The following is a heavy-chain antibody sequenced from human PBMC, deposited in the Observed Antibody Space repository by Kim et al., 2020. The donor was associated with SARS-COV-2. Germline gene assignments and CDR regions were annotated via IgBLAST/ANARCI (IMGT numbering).Heavy chain of an antibody. CDR2: IYYSGST. J-gene: IGHJ3*02. CDR1: GGSISSGGYY. V-gene: IGHV4-31*03. D-gene: IGHD3-22*01. CDR3: ARARGITMIVVIIIDAFDI. Sequence: SETLSLTFTVSGGSISSGGYYWSWIRQHPGKGLEWIGYIYYSGSTYYNPSLKSRVTISVDTSKNQFSLKLSSVTAADTAVYYCARARGITMIVVIIIDAFDIWGQGTMVTVSS.